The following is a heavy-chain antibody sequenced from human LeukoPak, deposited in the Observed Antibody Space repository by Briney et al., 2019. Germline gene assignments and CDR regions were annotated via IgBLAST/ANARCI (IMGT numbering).Heavy chain of an antibody. CDR2: IYSGGST. Sequence: GGSLRLSCAASGFTVSSNYMSWVRQAPGKGLEWVSVIYSGGSTYYADSVKGRFTISRDNSKNTLYLQMNSLRAEDTAVYYCARERPGYSSSWYWYFDLWGRGTLVTVS. CDR1: GFTVSSNY. J-gene: IGHJ2*01. D-gene: IGHD6-13*01. V-gene: IGHV3-66*01. CDR3: ARERPGYSSSWYWYFDL.